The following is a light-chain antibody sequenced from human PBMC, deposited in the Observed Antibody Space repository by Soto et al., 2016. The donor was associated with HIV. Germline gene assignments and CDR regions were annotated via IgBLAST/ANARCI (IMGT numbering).Light chain of an antibody. V-gene: IGKV1-39*01. CDR3: QQYSDYRT. Sequence: DIQMTQSPSSLSASVGDRVTITCRASQRISSYLNWYQHKPGKAPKLLIYAASSLQSGVPSRFSGSGSGTEFTLTISSLQPDDSATYYCQQYSDYRTFGQGTKLEIK. CDR2: AAS. J-gene: IGKJ2*01. CDR1: QRISSY.